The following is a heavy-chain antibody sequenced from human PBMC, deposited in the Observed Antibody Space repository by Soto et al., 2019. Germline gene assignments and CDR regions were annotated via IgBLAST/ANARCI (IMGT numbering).Heavy chain of an antibody. V-gene: IGHV3-23*01. J-gene: IGHJ4*01. CDR1: GFTFSSYA. CDR3: GEERMAATGKPNLEQ. CDR2: ISGGTSST. D-gene: IGHD6-13*01. Sequence: GGSLRLSCAASGFTFSSYAMSWVRQAPGKGLEWVSAISGGTSSTYYADSVKGRFTISRDNSKNTLYLQMNSLRAEDTAVYYFGEERMAATGKPNLEQWGPGTLVTVSS.